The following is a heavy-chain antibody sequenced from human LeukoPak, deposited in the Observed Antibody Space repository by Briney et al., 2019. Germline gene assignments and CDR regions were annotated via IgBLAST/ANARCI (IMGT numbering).Heavy chain of an antibody. J-gene: IGHJ4*02. CDR2: ISYDGSNI. V-gene: IGHV3-30-3*01. D-gene: IGHD2-8*02. Sequence: GRSLRLSCAASGFTFSSYAMHWVRQAPGKGLEWVAVISYDGSNIYYVDSVKGRFTISRDNSKNTLYLQMNSLRAEDTAVYYCARIGRGLLGYFDYWGQGTLVTVSS. CDR3: ARIGRGLLGYFDY. CDR1: GFTFSSYA.